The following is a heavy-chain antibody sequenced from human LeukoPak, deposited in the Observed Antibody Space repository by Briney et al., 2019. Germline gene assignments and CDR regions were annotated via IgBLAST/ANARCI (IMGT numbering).Heavy chain of an antibody. CDR3: ARDKRDYYYYMDV. V-gene: IGHV1-2*02. CDR2: INPNSGGT. J-gene: IGHJ6*03. Sequence: ASVKVSCKASGYTFTSYGISWVRQAPGQGLEWMGWINPNSGGTNYAQKFQGRVTMTRDTSISTAYMELSRLRSDDTAVYYCARDKRDYYYYMDVWGKGTTVTVSS. CDR1: GYTFTSYG.